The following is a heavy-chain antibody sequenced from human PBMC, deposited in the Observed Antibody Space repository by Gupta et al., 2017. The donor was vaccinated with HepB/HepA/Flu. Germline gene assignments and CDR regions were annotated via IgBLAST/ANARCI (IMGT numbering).Heavy chain of an antibody. CDR2: ISNTGTTV. D-gene: IGHD2-8*02. CDR3: ARAYRNYWFFDY. CDR1: GFHFRDHY. V-gene: IGHV3-11*01. Sequence: QVQVVKFGGGLVKPGGSLRLSCAASGFHFRDHYMGWIRQAPGKGLEWVSYISNTGTTVYYADSLRGRFTIARDNARNSLYLQMNSLRGEDTAVYYCARAYRNYWFFDYWGQGTLVTVSS. J-gene: IGHJ4*02.